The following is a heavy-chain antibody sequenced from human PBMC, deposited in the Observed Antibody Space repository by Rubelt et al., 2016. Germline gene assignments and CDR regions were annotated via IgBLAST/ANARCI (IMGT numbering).Heavy chain of an antibody. V-gene: IGHV1-69*06. CDR3: ARVRKVAVRGVNPYYGMDV. CDR2: IIPIFGTA. D-gene: IGHD3-10*01. J-gene: IGHJ6*02. Sequence: VQLVQSGAEVKKPGSSVKVSCKASGGTFSSYAISWVRQAPGQGLEWMGGIIPIFGTANYAQKFQGRVTITADKSTSTAYMELSSLRSEDTAVYYCARVRKVAVRGVNPYYGMDVWGQGTTVTVSS. CDR1: GGTFSSYA.